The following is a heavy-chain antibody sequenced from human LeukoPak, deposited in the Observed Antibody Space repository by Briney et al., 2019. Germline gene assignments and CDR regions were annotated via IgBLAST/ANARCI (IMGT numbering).Heavy chain of an antibody. Sequence: GGSLRLSCAVSGFPFSNSWMYWVRQAPGKGLEGVANINKDGGGISYVDSVKGRFIISRDNARNSLYLQMNSLRVEDTAVYFYAGGNSMDVWGKGTAVTVSS. CDR3: AGGNSMDV. CDR1: GFPFSNSW. V-gene: IGHV3-7*03. CDR2: INKDGGGI. J-gene: IGHJ6*04. D-gene: IGHD1/OR15-1a*01.